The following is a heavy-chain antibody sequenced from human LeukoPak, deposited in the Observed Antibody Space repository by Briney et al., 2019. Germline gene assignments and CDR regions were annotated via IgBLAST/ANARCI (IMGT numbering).Heavy chain of an antibody. V-gene: IGHV3-23*01. J-gene: IGHJ4*02. Sequence: GGSLRLSCAASGFTFSSYAMSWVRQAPGKGLEWVSAISGSGGSTYYADSVKGWFTISRDSSKNTLYLQMYSLRVEDTSIYYCVRDYNWGFDYWGQGTVVTVSS. CDR3: VRDYNWGFDY. D-gene: IGHD1-1*01. CDR1: GFTFSSYA. CDR2: ISGSGGST.